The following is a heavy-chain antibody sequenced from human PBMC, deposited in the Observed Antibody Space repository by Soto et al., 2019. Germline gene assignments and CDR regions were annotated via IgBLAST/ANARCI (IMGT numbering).Heavy chain of an antibody. D-gene: IGHD4-17*01. CDR3: AKAAGLRPLFYRFDY. V-gene: IGHV3-23*01. CDR2: ISGSGGST. J-gene: IGHJ4*02. Sequence: GGSLRLSCAASGFTFSSYAMSWVRQAPGEGLEWVSAISGSGGSTYYADSVKGRFTISRDNSKNTLYLQMNSLRAEDTAVYYCAKAAGLRPLFYRFDYWGQGTLVTVSS. CDR1: GFTFSSYA.